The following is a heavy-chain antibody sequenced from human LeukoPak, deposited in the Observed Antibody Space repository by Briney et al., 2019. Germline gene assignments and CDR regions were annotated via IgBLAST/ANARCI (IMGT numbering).Heavy chain of an antibody. CDR3: AKQSNDFWAGYSAPPGYGMDV. J-gene: IGHJ6*02. Sequence: PGGSLRLSCAASGFTFSSYGMHWVRQAPGKGLEWVAVISYDGSNKYYADSVKGRFTISRDNSKNTLYLQMNSLRAEDTAVYYCAKQSNDFWAGYSAPPGYGMDVWGQRTTVTVSS. D-gene: IGHD3/OR15-3a*01. CDR1: GFTFSSYG. V-gene: IGHV3-30*18. CDR2: ISYDGSNK.